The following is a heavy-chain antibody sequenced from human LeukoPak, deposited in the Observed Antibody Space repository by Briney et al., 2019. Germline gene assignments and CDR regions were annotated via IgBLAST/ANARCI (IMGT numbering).Heavy chain of an antibody. CDR3: ARSRMYYYDGSALDY. J-gene: IGHJ4*02. CDR2: IWYDGSNK. CDR1: GFTFSSYG. D-gene: IGHD3-22*01. V-gene: IGHV3-33*01. Sequence: GGSLRLSCAASGFTFSSYGMHWVRQAPGKGLGRVAVIWYDGSNKYYADSVKGRFTISRDNSKNTLYLQMNSLRAEDTAVYYCARSRMYYYDGSALDYWGQGTLVTVSS.